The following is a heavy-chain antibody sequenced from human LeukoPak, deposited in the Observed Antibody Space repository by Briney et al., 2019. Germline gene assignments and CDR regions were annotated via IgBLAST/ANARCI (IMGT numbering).Heavy chain of an antibody. V-gene: IGHV3-48*03. CDR1: QFTFSNYE. Sequence: GGSLRLSCVAYQFTFSNYEMNWVRQAPGKGLEWVSYISFGGSSIHYADSAKGRFTISRDNAKNSLYLQMNSLRAEDMAVYYCARSKGGWRLFDYWGQGTLVTVSS. D-gene: IGHD6-19*01. CDR3: ARSKGGWRLFDY. J-gene: IGHJ4*02. CDR2: ISFGGSSI.